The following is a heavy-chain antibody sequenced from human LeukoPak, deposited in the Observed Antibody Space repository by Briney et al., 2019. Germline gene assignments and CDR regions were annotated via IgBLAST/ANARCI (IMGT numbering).Heavy chain of an antibody. D-gene: IGHD3-22*01. Sequence: ASVKVSCKASGYTFTSYAMHWVRQAPGQRLEWMGWINAGNGNTKYSQKFQGRVTITRDTSASTAYMELSSLRSEDTAVYYCASDDSSGYYYVCWGQGTLVTVSS. CDR3: ASDDSSGYYYVC. CDR2: INAGNGNT. CDR1: GYTFTSYA. J-gene: IGHJ4*02. V-gene: IGHV1-3*01.